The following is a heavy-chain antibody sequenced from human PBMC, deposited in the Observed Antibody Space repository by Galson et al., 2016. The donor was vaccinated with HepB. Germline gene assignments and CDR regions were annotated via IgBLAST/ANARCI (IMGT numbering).Heavy chain of an antibody. CDR3: PRAEYSNYLSLYFDY. D-gene: IGHD4-11*01. CDR2: INPHSGDT. V-gene: IGHV1-2*02. J-gene: IGHJ4*02. CDR1: GYTFIGYY. Sequence: SVKVSCKASGYTFIGYYIHWVRQAPGQALEWMGWINPHSGDTHYAQKFQGRVTMTRDTSISTAYMDLSRLRSDDTALYYCPRAEYSNYLSLYFDYWGQGTLLTVSS.